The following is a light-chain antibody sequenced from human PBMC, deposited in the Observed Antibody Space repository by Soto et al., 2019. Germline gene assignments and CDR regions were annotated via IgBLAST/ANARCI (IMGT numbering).Light chain of an antibody. J-gene: IGKJ1*01. CDR2: AAS. CDR1: QSVRNTY. CDR3: QQYGSSPQWT. V-gene: IGKV3-20*01. Sequence: EIVLTQSPGTLSLSPGERATLSCRASQSVRNTYLAWYQQKPGQAPRLLIYAASSRATGIPDRFSGSGSGTDFTLTISRLEPEDFAVYYCQQYGSSPQWTFGQGTKVEIK.